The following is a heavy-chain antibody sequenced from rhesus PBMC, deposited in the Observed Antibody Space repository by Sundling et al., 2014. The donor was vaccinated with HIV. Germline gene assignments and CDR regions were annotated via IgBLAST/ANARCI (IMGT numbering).Heavy chain of an antibody. CDR1: GFTFTDYY. D-gene: IGHD3-3*01. J-gene: IGHJ5-1*01. Sequence: QVQLVQSGADVKKPGSSMKVSCKASGFTFTDYYVNWVRQAPGRGLEWMGEINPRTGATNYAQKFQGRVTMTRDTSTNTAYLELSSLRSDDTAVYYCARFSIFGLIIIPFDVWGPGVLVTVSS. V-gene: IGHV1-138*01. CDR3: ARFSIFGLIIIPFDV. CDR2: INPRTGAT.